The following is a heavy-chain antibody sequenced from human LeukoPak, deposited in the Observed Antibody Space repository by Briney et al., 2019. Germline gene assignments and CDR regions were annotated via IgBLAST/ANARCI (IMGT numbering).Heavy chain of an antibody. D-gene: IGHD3-10*01. Sequence: SETLSLTCTVSGGSISSGDYYWSWIRQPPGKGLEWIGYIYYSGSTYYNPSLKSRVTISVDTSKNQFSLKLSSVTAADTAVYYCARGGRSPLENFDYWGQGTLVTVSS. V-gene: IGHV4-30-4*02. CDR1: GGSISSGDYY. CDR2: IYYSGST. J-gene: IGHJ4*02. CDR3: ARGGRSPLENFDY.